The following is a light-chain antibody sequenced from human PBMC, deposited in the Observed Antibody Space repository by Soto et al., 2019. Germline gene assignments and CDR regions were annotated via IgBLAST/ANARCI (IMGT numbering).Light chain of an antibody. J-gene: IGKJ1*01. CDR3: QQRTNSPPWT. CDR1: QNISTY. CDR2: GVS. V-gene: IGKV3-11*01. Sequence: EIVLTQSPATLSLSPGEGASLSCRASQNISTYLAWYQQRPGQVPRLLIYGVSKRAPAIPPRVSGSGSGTDFTLSVSGLETEDFATYYGQQRTNSPPWTFGQGTRVELK.